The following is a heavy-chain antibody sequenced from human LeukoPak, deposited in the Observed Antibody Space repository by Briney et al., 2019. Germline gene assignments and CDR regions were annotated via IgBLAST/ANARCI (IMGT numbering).Heavy chain of an antibody. J-gene: IGHJ4*02. D-gene: IGHD5-18*01. CDR3: ARLRGGVQLWGD. CDR1: SGSFSSRSYY. V-gene: IGHV4-39*01. CDR2: MNYSGTT. Sequence: KSSETLSLTCTVSSGSFSSRSYYCGWLRQPPGMGLEWIATMNYSGTTYYNPSLKSRVTASGDTSKNQFYLKLSSVTAADTAVYYWARLRGGVQLWGDWGQGTLVTVSS.